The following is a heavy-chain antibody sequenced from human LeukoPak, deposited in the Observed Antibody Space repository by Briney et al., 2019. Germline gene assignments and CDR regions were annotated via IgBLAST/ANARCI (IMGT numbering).Heavy chain of an antibody. D-gene: IGHD6-19*01. CDR1: GYTFTNYP. V-gene: IGHV1-69*13. CDR3: ARDSGYSSGWYKSGNFDY. Sequence: SVKVSCKASGYTFTNYPMNWVRQAPGQGLEWMGGIIPIFGTANYAQKFQGRVTITADESTSTAYMELSSLRSEDTAVYYCARDSGYSSGWYKSGNFDYWGQGTLVTVSS. J-gene: IGHJ4*02. CDR2: IIPIFGTA.